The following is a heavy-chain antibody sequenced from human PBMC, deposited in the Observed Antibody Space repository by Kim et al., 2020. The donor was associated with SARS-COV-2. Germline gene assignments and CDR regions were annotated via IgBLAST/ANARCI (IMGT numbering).Heavy chain of an antibody. J-gene: IGHJ4*02. CDR1: GGTFSSYA. CDR2: IIPIFGTA. CDR3: ARDLVRYSYGYYFDY. Sequence: SVKVSCKASGGTFSSYAISWVRQAPGQGLEWMGGIIPIFGTANYAQKFQGRVTITADESTSTAYMELSSLRSEDTAVYYCARDLVRYSYGYYFDYWGQGTLVTVSS. V-gene: IGHV1-69*13. D-gene: IGHD5-18*01.